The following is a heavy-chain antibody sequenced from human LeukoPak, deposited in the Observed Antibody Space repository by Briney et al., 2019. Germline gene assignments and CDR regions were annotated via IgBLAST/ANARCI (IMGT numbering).Heavy chain of an antibody. D-gene: IGHD3-9*01. Sequence: GGSLRLSCAAYGFTFSSYWMHWVRQAPGKGLVWASRINSDGSSTSYADSVKGRFTISRDNAKNTLYLQMNSLRAEDTAVYYCARDNYYDILTGYSVYFDYWGQGALVTVSS. J-gene: IGHJ4*02. CDR2: INSDGSST. V-gene: IGHV3-74*01. CDR3: ARDNYYDILTGYSVYFDY. CDR1: GFTFSSYW.